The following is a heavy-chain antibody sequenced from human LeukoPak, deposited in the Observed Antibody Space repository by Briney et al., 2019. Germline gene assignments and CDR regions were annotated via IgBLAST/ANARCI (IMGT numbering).Heavy chain of an antibody. Sequence: SETLSLTCAVYGGSFSGYYWSWIRQPPGKGLEWIGEINHSGSTNYNPSLKSRVTISVDTSKNQFSLKLSSVTAADTAVYYCARRARYYDSSGYPLRWYFDYWGQGQWSPSLQ. V-gene: IGHV4-34*01. J-gene: IGHJ4*02. CDR2: INHSGST. D-gene: IGHD3-22*01. CDR3: ARRARYYDSSGYPLRWYFDY. CDR1: GGSFSGYY.